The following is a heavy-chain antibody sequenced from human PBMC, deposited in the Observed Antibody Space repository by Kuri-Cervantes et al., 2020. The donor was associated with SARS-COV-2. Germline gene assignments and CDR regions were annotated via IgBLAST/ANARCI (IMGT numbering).Heavy chain of an antibody. CDR1: GGSISSSSYY. CDR2: IYYSVST. D-gene: IGHD6-6*01. Sequence: AETLSLTCTVSGGSISSSSYYWGWIRQHPGKGLEWIGSIYYSVSTYYNPFLKSRVTISVDTSKNQFSLKLSSVTAADTAVYYCAGIAARPYFHYWGQGTLVTVSS. CDR3: AGIAARPYFHY. V-gene: IGHV4-39*01. J-gene: IGHJ4*02.